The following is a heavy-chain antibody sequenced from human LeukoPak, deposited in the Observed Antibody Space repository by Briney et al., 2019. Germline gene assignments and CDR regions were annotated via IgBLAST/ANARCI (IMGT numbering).Heavy chain of an antibody. CDR1: GFLFNNFA. CDR3: AKDGGAYPVYYFDS. V-gene: IGHV3-30*18. CDR2: ISYDETNK. D-gene: IGHD3-16*01. Sequence: GGSLRLSCAASGFLFNNFAMHWVRQAPGKGLEWVAVISYDETNKYYADSVKGRFTISRDNSKNTLYLRMNSLRAEDTAVYYCAKDGGAYPVYYFDSWGQGTLVPVSS. J-gene: IGHJ4*02.